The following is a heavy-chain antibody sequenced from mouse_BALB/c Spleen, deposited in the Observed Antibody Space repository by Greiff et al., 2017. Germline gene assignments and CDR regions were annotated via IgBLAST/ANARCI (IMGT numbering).Heavy chain of an antibody. J-gene: IGHJ4*01. CDR1: GFSLTSYG. Sequence: VMLVESGPGLVQPSQSLSITCTVSGFSLTSYGVHWVRQSPGKGLEWLGVIWSGGSTDYNAAFISRLSISKDNSKSQVFFKMNSLQANDTAIYYCARKGYAMDYGGQGTSVTVSS. V-gene: IGHV2-2*02. CDR3: ARKGYAMDY. CDR2: IWSGGST.